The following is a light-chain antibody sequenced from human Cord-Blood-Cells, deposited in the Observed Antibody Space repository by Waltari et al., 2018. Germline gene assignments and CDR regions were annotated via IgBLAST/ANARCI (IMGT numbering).Light chain of an antibody. Sequence: SYELTQPLSVSVALGQTARITCRGNTLGSQNGHWYQQKPGQAPVRVIYRDSNRPSGIPERFSGSNSGNTATLTISRAQAGDEADYYCQVWDSSTAWVFGGGTKLTVL. CDR1: TLGSQN. CDR2: RDS. CDR3: QVWDSSTAWV. J-gene: IGLJ3*02. V-gene: IGLV3-9*01.